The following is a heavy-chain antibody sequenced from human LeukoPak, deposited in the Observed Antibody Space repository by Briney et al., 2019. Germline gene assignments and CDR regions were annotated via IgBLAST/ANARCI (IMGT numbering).Heavy chain of an antibody. Sequence: GASVKVSCKASGYTFTGYETHWVRQTPGQGLEWMGWINTNSGGTKYAQKFQGRVTMTRDTSISTAYMELSRLRSDDTAVYYCAADPGPYYYESGSYINWFDPWGQGTLVTVSS. CDR2: INTNSGGT. CDR3: AADPGPYYYESGSYINWFDP. V-gene: IGHV1-2*02. CDR1: GYTFTGYE. J-gene: IGHJ5*02. D-gene: IGHD3-10*01.